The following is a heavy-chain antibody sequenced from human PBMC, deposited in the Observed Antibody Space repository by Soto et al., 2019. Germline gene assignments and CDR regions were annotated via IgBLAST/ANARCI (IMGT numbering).Heavy chain of an antibody. CDR1: GFTFNNCG. J-gene: IGHJ4*02. CDR2: ISGSGVTT. Sequence: EVQLLVSGGGLVQPGGSLRLSCVASGFTFNNCGMNWVRQAPGKGLEWVSGISGSGVTTYYADSVKGRFTISRDTSKNTLYLQMNSLRAEDTAVYYCTKTASGTYSESWGQGTLVTVSS. V-gene: IGHV3-23*01. D-gene: IGHD1-26*01. CDR3: TKTASGTYSES.